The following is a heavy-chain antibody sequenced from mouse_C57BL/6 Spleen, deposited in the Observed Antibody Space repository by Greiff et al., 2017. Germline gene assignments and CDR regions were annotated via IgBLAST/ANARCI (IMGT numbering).Heavy chain of an antibody. CDR2: IDPSDSYT. CDR1: GYTFTSYW. CDR3: ARSRGYYGSSLDY. J-gene: IGHJ2*01. D-gene: IGHD1-1*01. Sequence: VKLQQPGAELVKPGASVKLSCKASGYTFTSYWMQWVKQRPGQGLEWIGEIDPSDSYTNYNQKFKGKATLTVDTSSSTAYMQLSSLTSEDSAVYYCARSRGYYGSSLDYWGQGTTLTVSS. V-gene: IGHV1-50*01.